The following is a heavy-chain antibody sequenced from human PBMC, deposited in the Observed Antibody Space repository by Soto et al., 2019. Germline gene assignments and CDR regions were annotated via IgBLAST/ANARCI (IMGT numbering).Heavy chain of an antibody. CDR1: GGSFRGYY. Sequence: PSETLSLTCAVYGGSFRGYYWNWIRQPPGKGLEWIGEINHSGSTNYNPSLKSRVIISVDTSKNHFSLKLSSVTAADTAVYFCARNGCSGGSCPRNYWYFDLSGRGTLVTVSS. CDR2: INHSGST. CDR3: ARNGCSGGSCPRNYWYFDL. V-gene: IGHV4-34*01. D-gene: IGHD2-15*01. J-gene: IGHJ2*01.